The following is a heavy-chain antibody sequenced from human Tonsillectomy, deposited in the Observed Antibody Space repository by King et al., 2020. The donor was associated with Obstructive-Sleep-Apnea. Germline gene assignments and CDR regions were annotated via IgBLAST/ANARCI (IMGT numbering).Heavy chain of an antibody. D-gene: IGHD3-22*01. CDR3: ARLPRGLYYDSSGYYYFFDY. J-gene: IGHJ4*02. CDR2: ISAYNGNT. Sequence: VQLVESGAEVKKPGASVKVSCKASGYTFTSYGISWVRQAPGQGLEWMGWISAYNGNTNYAQKLQGRVTMTTDTSTSTAYMELRSLRSDDTAVYYCARLPRGLYYDSSGYYYFFDYWGQGTLVTVSS. V-gene: IGHV1-18*01. CDR1: GYTFTSYG.